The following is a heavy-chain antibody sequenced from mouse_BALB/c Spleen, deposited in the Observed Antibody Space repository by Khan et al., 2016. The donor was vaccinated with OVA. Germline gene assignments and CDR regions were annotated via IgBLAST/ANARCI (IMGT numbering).Heavy chain of an antibody. CDR2: IDPANGNA. D-gene: IGHD4-1*01. CDR1: GFNIKDTY. J-gene: IGHJ3*01. CDR3: ARDYWDVFAY. Sequence: VQLQQSGAELVKPGASVKLSCTASGFNIKDTYMHWVKQRPEQGLAWIGRIDPANGNAKYDPKFQGKATITADPSSNTAHLQLSSLTSDDTAVYVCARDYWDVFAYWGQGTLVTVST. V-gene: IGHV14-3*02.